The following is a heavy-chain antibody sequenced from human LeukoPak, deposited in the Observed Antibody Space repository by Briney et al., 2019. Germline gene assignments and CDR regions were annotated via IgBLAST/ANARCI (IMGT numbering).Heavy chain of an antibody. J-gene: IGHJ4*02. Sequence: PGGSLRLSCAASGFTFSSYAMHWVRQAPGKGLEWVAVISYDGSNKYYADSVKGRFTISRDNSKNTLYLQMNSLRAEDTAVYYCARGPRAADFWSGYCDYWGQGTLVTVSS. CDR2: ISYDGSNK. D-gene: IGHD3-3*01. CDR3: ARGPRAADFWSGYCDY. CDR1: GFTFSSYA. V-gene: IGHV3-30-3*01.